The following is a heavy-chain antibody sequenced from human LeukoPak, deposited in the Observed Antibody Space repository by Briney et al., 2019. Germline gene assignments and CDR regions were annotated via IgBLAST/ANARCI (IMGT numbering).Heavy chain of an antibody. CDR3: ARDYGGSSPFDY. V-gene: IGHV3-21*01. J-gene: IGHJ4*02. CDR1: GFSFSSYS. D-gene: IGHD4-23*01. CDR2: ISTSSSYI. Sequence: PGGSLRLSCAASGFSFSSYSMNWVRQAPGKGLEWVSSISTSSSYIYYADSVKGRFTISRDNAKNSLYLQMNSLRAEDTDVYYCARDYGGSSPFDYWGQGTLVTVSS.